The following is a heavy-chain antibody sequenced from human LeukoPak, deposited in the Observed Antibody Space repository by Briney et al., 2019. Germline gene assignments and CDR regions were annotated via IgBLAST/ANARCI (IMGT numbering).Heavy chain of an antibody. CDR3: ARAGFRFFDI. CDR2: INHSGST. J-gene: IGHJ3*02. CDR1: GGSFSGYY. D-gene: IGHD1-14*01. V-gene: IGHV4-34*01. Sequence: SETLSLTCAVYGGSFSGYYWSWIRQPPGKGLEWIGEINHSGSTNYNPSLKSRVTISVDTSKNQFSLKLSSVTAADTAVYHCARAGFRFFDIWGQGTMVTVSS.